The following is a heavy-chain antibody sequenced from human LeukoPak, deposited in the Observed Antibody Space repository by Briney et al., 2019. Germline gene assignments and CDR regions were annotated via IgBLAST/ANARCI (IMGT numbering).Heavy chain of an antibody. CDR2: ISFTGST. V-gene: IGHV4-59*11. CDR1: GASISSHY. J-gene: IGHJ4*02. CDR3: ARELLNAPTPGAY. D-gene: IGHD2-21*01. Sequence: SETLSLTCTVSGASISSHYWSWIRQPPGKGLEWIGLISFTGSTNYNPSLKSRVTTSVDTSKNQFSLKLSSVTAADTAVYYCARELLNAPTPGAYWGQGILVTVSS.